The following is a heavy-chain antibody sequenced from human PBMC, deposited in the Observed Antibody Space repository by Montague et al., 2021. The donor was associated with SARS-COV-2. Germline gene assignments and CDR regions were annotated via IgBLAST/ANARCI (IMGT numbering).Heavy chain of an antibody. V-gene: IGHV3-23*01. CDR1: GFTFSSYA. CDR2: ISGSGGST. CDR3: AKRYCSGGSCYSGFDP. D-gene: IGHD2-15*01. J-gene: IGHJ5*02. Sequence: SLRLSCAASGFTFSSYAMSWVRQAPGKGLEWDSAISGSGGSTYYADSVXGRFTISRDNSKNTLYLQMNSLRAEDTAVYYCAKRYCSGGSCYSGFDPWGQGTLVTVSS.